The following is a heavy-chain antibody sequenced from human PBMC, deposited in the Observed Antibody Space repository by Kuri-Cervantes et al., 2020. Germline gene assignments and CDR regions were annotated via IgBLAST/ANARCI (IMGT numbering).Heavy chain of an antibody. J-gene: IGHJ4*02. V-gene: IGHV3-30-3*01. CDR2: ISYDGSNK. D-gene: IGHD6-19*01. CDR3: ARELAVAGFDY. CDR1: GFTFSSYA. Sequence: GESLKISCAASGFTFSSYAMHWVRQAPGKGLEWVAVISYDGSNKYYADSVKGRFTISRDNSKNSLYLQMNSLRAEDTAVYYCARELAVAGFDYWGQGTLVTVSS.